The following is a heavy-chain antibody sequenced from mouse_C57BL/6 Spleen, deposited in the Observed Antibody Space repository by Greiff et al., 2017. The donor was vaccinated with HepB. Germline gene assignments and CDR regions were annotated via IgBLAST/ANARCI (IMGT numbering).Heavy chain of an antibody. CDR1: GYTFTSYW. Sequence: VQLQQPGAELVKPGASVKLSCKASGYTFTSYWLQWVKQRPGQGLEWIGEIDPSDSYTNYNQKFKGKATLTVDTSSSTAYMQLSSLTSEDSAVYYCVYYSNPFAYWGQGTLVTVSA. J-gene: IGHJ3*01. V-gene: IGHV1-50*01. CDR2: IDPSDSYT. CDR3: VYYSNPFAY. D-gene: IGHD2-5*01.